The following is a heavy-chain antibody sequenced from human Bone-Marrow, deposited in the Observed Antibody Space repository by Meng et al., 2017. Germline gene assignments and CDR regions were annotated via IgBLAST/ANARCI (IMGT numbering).Heavy chain of an antibody. J-gene: IGHJ5*02. V-gene: IGHV3-30*04. Sequence: GGSLRLSCAASGFTFSSYAMHWVRQAPGKGLEWVAVISYDGSNKYYADSVKGRFTISRDNAKNSLYLQMNSLRAEDTAVYYCARVAQSPNYYDFWSGYFHWFDPWGQGTLVTASS. CDR1: GFTFSSYA. CDR2: ISYDGSNK. D-gene: IGHD3-3*01. CDR3: ARVAQSPNYYDFWSGYFHWFDP.